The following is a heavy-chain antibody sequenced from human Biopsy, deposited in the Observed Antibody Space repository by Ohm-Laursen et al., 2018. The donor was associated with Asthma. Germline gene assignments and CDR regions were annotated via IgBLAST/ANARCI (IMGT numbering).Heavy chain of an antibody. D-gene: IGHD2-21*02. Sequence: SQTPSLTCAVSGGSINNFYWSRIRQPPGKGLESIGHVYYSGSTNYNPSLKSRVTISIDASKNQFSLKLTSVTAADTAVYYCARGVDRVTGLLDHFDSWGQGTLVTVSS. CDR2: VYYSGST. CDR3: ARGVDRVTGLLDHFDS. CDR1: GGSINNFY. J-gene: IGHJ4*02. V-gene: IGHV4-59*01.